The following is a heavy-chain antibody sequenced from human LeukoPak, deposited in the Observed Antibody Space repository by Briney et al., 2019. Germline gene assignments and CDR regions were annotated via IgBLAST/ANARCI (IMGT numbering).Heavy chain of an antibody. CDR3: AADHYYGSGSYYADFDY. CDR2: IVVGSGNT. CDR1: GYTFTSSA. J-gene: IGHJ4*02. D-gene: IGHD3-10*01. Sequence: ASVKVSCKASGYTFTSSAMQWVRQARGQRLEWIGWIVVGSGNTNYAQKFQERVTITRDMSTSTAYMELSSLRSEDTAVYYCAADHYYGSGSYYADFDYWGQGTLVTVSS. V-gene: IGHV1-58*02.